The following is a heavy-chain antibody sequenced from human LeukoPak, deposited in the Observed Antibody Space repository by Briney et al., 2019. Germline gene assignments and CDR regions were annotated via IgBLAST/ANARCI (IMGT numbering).Heavy chain of an antibody. CDR3: AREASSGSGTGHFDY. D-gene: IGHD3-10*01. CDR2: IYHSGST. V-gene: IGHV4-30-2*01. J-gene: IGHJ4*02. CDR1: GGSISSGGYS. Sequence: SETLSLTCAVSGGSISSGGYSWSWIRQPPGKGLEWIGYIYHSGSTYYNPSLKSRVTISVDRSKNQFSLKLSSVTAADTAVYYCAREASSGSGTGHFDYWGQGTLVTVSS.